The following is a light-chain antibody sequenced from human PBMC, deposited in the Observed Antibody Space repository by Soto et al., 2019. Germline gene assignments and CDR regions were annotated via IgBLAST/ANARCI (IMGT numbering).Light chain of an antibody. V-gene: IGLV2-14*03. Sequence: QSALTQPASVSGSLGQSITISCTGTSNDVGIYNFVSWYQQYPGKAPKLILFDVSSRPSGVSNRFSGSKSGSTASLTISGLQAEDEAYYYCSSYSGTTRVVFGGGTKLTVL. CDR2: DVS. CDR3: SSYSGTTRVV. J-gene: IGLJ2*01. CDR1: SNDVGIYNF.